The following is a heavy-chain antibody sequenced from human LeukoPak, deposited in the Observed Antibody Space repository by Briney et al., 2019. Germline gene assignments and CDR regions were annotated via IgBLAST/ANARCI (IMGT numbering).Heavy chain of an antibody. J-gene: IGHJ4*02. Sequence: GGSLRLSCAASGFTFKSYDMHWVRQVAGRGLEWVSGIGTAGDTYXXGSVXXRFTISRENAKNTLYLQMNNLRAGDTALYYCARGGRGSSWYEKWGQGTLVAVSS. CDR1: GFTFKSYD. CDR3: ARGGRGSSWYEK. D-gene: IGHD6-13*01. CDR2: IGTAGDT. V-gene: IGHV3-13*01.